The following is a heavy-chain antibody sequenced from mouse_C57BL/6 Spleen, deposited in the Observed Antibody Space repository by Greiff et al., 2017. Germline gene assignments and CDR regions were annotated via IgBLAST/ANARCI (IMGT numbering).Heavy chain of an antibody. CDR3: ARGDYGSYWYFDV. Sequence: VQLQQPGAELVKPGASVKLSCKASGYTFTSYWMHWVKQRPGQGLEWIGMIHPNSGSTNYNEKFKSKATLTVDKSSSTAYMQSSSLTSEDSAVYYCARGDYGSYWYFDVWGTGTTVTVSS. V-gene: IGHV1-64*01. D-gene: IGHD1-1*01. CDR2: IHPNSGST. CDR1: GYTFTSYW. J-gene: IGHJ1*03.